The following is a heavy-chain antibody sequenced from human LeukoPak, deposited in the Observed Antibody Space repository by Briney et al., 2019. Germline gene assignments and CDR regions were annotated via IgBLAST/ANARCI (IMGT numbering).Heavy chain of an antibody. CDR2: ISSSSSYI. D-gene: IGHD3-3*01. V-gene: IGHV3-21*06. Sequence: PGGSLRLSCAASGFTFRSYEMNWVRQAPGKGLEWVSSISSSSSYIYYADSVKGRFTISRDNAKNSLYLQMNSLRAEDTAVYYCARVGGDFWSAYYFDYWGQGTLVTVSS. CDR1: GFTFRSYE. CDR3: ARVGGDFWSAYYFDY. J-gene: IGHJ4*02.